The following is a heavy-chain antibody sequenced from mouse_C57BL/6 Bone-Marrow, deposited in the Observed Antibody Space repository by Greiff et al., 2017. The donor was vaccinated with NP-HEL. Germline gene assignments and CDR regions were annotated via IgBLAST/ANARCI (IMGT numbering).Heavy chain of an antibody. CDR2: IWSGGST. V-gene: IGHV2-2*01. Sequence: QVQLQQSGPGLVQPSQSLSITCTASGFSLTSSGVHWVRQSPGKGLEWMGVIWSGGSTDYNAAFISRLSISKDNSKSQVFLKMNSLQADDTAIYYGARRGYGNLAWFAYWGKGTLVTVSA. CDR3: ARRGYGNLAWFAY. CDR1: GFSLTSSG. D-gene: IGHD2-1*01. J-gene: IGHJ3*01.